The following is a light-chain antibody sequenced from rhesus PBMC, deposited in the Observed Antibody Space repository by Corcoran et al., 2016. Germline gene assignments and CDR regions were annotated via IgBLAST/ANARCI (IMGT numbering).Light chain of an antibody. CDR2: GSS. CDR3: QQYSTWPLT. Sequence: ELVMTQSPATLSLSPGERATLSCRASQYVSANLAWYQQKPGQAPSLIIVGSSNRASGIPDRFSGGWSGTDFTINSSSLAPEDFAVYYCQQYSTWPLTVGGGTKVEIK. J-gene: IGKJ4*01. V-gene: IGKV3-42*03. CDR1: QYVSAN.